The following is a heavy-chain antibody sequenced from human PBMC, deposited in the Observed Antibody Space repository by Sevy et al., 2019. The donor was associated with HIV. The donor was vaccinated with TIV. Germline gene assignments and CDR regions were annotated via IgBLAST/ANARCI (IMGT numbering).Heavy chain of an antibody. V-gene: IGHV3-21*01. CDR2: ISSSSSYI. CDR1: GFTFSSYS. D-gene: IGHD3-22*01. Sequence: GGSLRLSCAASGFTFSSYSMNWVRQAPGKGLEWVSSISSSSSYIYYADSVKGRFTISRDNAKNSLYLQMNSLGAEDTAVYYCARDDDYYDSSGYYDYWGQGTLVTVSS. CDR3: ARDDDYYDSSGYYDY. J-gene: IGHJ4*02.